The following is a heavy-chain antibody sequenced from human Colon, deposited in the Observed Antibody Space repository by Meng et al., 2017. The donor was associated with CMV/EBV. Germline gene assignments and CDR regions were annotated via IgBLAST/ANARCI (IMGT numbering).Heavy chain of an antibody. CDR3: ARDYSIGTPYYFEY. Sequence: FTFSRFTTKVVRRAPGKGPEGVRSIRCDSTYLKQSGSPKGRFPLSRDNAQNSLFLQMDSLRAEDTAIYYCARDYSIGTPYYFEYWGQGTLVTVSS. V-gene: IGHV3-21*01. D-gene: IGHD3-22*01. CDR2: IRCDSTYL. CDR1: FTFSRFT. J-gene: IGHJ4*02.